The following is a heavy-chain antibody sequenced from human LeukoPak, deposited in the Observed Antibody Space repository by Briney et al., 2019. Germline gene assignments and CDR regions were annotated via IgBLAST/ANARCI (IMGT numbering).Heavy chain of an antibody. V-gene: IGHV3-23*01. CDR2: ISGSGGST. Sequence: PGGSLRHSCAASGFTFSSYAMSWVRQAPGKGLEWVSGISGSGGSTYYADSVKGRFTISRDNSKNTLYLQMNSLRAEDTAVYYCAKLYGSGKIRYYGMDVWGQGTTVTVSS. CDR3: AKLYGSGKIRYYGMDV. J-gene: IGHJ6*02. D-gene: IGHD3-10*01. CDR1: GFTFSSYA.